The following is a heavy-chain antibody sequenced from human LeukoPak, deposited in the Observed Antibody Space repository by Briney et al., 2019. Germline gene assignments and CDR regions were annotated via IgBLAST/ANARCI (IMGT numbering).Heavy chain of an antibody. V-gene: IGHV4-34*01. D-gene: IGHD3-10*01. CDR1: GGSFSGYY. CDR2: INHSGST. J-gene: IGHJ4*02. Sequence: SETLSLTCAVYGGSFSGYYWSWIRQPPGKGLEWIGEINHSGSTNYNPSLKSRVTISVDTSKNQFSLKLSSVTAADTAVYYCARRRGYYGSGSYLGGKELGHFDYWGQGTLVTVSS. CDR3: ARRRGYYGSGSYLGGKELGHFDY.